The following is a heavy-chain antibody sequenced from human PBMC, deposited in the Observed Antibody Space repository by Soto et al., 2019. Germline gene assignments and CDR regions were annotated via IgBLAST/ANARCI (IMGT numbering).Heavy chain of an antibody. D-gene: IGHD2-2*03. V-gene: IGHV4-39*01. CDR3: ARLNGYCVSTNCHGYYGMDV. J-gene: IGHJ6*02. CDR1: DGSVSSITYS. CDR2: IYSSENT. Sequence: PSEPLSLTCTDSDGSVSSITYSWGWIRQSPARGLEWIGTIYSSENTYYNPSLLSRVTISVDTSKNEFSLRLSSVTAADTAVYYCARLNGYCVSTNCHGYYGMDVWGQGNTVT.